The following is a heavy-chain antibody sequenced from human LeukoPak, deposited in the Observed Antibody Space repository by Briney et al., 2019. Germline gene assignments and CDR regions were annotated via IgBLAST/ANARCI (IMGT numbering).Heavy chain of an antibody. CDR3: ARDNFWSGYSPRAFDY. CDR1: GGSISSGDYY. J-gene: IGHJ4*02. Sequence: PSETLSLTCTVSGGSISSGDYYWSWIRQPPGKGLEWIGYIYYSGSTYYNPSLKSRVTISEDTSKNQFSLKLSSVTAADTAVYYCARDNFWSGYSPRAFDYWGQGTLVTVSS. D-gene: IGHD3-3*01. V-gene: IGHV4-30-4*08. CDR2: IYYSGST.